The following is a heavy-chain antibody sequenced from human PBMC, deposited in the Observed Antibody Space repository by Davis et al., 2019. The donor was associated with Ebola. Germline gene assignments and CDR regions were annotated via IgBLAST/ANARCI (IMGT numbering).Heavy chain of an antibody. Sequence: SETLSLTCTVSGGSISSSSYYWGWIRQPPGKGLEWIGSIYYSGSTYYNPSLKSRVTISVDTSKNQFSLKLSSVTAADTAVYYCASYMVPAAILYAAEYFQHWGQGTLVTVSS. V-gene: IGHV4-39*01. CDR3: ASYMVPAAILYAAEYFQH. CDR2: IYYSGST. CDR1: GGSISSSSYY. J-gene: IGHJ1*01. D-gene: IGHD2-2*01.